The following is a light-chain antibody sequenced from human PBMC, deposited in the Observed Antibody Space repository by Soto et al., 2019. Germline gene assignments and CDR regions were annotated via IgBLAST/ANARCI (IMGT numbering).Light chain of an antibody. J-gene: IGKJ3*01. CDR1: QSISTY. CDR3: QESLTSLGT. CDR2: AAS. V-gene: IGKV1-39*01. Sequence: DIQMTQSPSSLSESVGERVTITFRASQSISTYLNGFQQKPGKAPKLLIYAASSLPTGVPSRFSGSGSGTDFTLTISGLQREDFATYYCQESLTSLGTFGPGTKVDIK.